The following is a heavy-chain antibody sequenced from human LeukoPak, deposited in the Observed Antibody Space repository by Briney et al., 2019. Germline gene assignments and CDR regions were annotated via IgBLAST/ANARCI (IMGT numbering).Heavy chain of an antibody. V-gene: IGHV3-33*01. CDR1: GFTFSTYV. D-gene: IGHD3-10*01. J-gene: IGHJ4*02. CDR3: ARASGPFDY. CDR2: IWNDGSNK. Sequence: PGGSLRLSCAASGFTFSTYVMHWVRQAPGKGLEWVAVIWNDGSNKYYADSVKGRFTISRDNSKNTLYLQMNSLRAEDTAVYSCARASGPFDYWGQGTLATVSS.